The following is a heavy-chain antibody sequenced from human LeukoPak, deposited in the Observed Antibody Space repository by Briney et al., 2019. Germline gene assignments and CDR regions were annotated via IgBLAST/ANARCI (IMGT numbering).Heavy chain of an antibody. CDR1: GYSISSGYY. CDR3: ARAYHSSWDLIWFDR. CDR2: IYHNGNT. J-gene: IGHJ5*01. D-gene: IGHD6-13*01. Sequence: SSETLSLTCAVSGYSISSGYYRGWLRPPPRKGLEWSESIYHNGNTYDNPFHKRRVTIQVDASKHAFSLKLSSATADHTAVYHCARAYHSSWDLIWFDRWGQGTLVSVSS. V-gene: IGHV4-38-2*01.